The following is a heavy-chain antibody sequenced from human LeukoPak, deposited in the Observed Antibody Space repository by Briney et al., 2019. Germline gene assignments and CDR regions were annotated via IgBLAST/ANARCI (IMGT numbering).Heavy chain of an antibody. J-gene: IGHJ2*01. Sequence: ASVKVSSKASGYTFTSHYMHWVRQAPGQGLEWMGIINPSGGSTSYAQKFQGRVTMTRDTSTSTVYMELSSLRSEDTAVYYCARDAHSSSWYDWYFDLWGRGTLVTVSS. CDR2: INPSGGST. V-gene: IGHV1-46*01. CDR3: ARDAHSSSWYDWYFDL. CDR1: GYTFTSHY. D-gene: IGHD6-13*01.